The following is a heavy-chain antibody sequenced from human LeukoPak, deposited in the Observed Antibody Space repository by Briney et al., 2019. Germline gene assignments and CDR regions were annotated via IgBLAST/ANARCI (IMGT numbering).Heavy chain of an antibody. CDR2: ISNNGGYT. D-gene: IGHD6-19*01. Sequence: SGGSLRLSCAASGFTFSSSAMSWVRQAPGKGLEWVSAISNNGGYTYYADSVQGRFTISRDNSKNTLCLQMNSLRAEDTAVYYCAKDSARVAVADHFDYWGQGTLVTVSS. J-gene: IGHJ4*02. V-gene: IGHV3-23*01. CDR3: AKDSARVAVADHFDY. CDR1: GFTFSSSA.